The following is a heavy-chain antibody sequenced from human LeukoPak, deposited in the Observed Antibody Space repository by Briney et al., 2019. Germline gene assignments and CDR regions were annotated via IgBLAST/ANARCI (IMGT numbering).Heavy chain of an antibody. V-gene: IGHV4-38-2*02. J-gene: IGHJ6*03. CDR3: ARGARYYYYYMDV. Sequence: SETLSLTCTVSGYSISSGYYWGWIRQPPGKGLEWIGSIYHSGSTYYNPSLKSRVTISVDTSKNQFSLKLSSVTAADTAVYYCARGARYYYYYMDVWGKGTTVTVSS. CDR2: IYHSGST. CDR1: GYSISSGYY. D-gene: IGHD3-16*01.